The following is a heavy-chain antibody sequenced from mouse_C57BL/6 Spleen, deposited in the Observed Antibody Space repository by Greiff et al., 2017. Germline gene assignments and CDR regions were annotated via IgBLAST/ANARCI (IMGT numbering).Heavy chain of an antibody. CDR3: ARSPLYYGSSYWYFDV. D-gene: IGHD1-1*01. CDR2: IDPSDSYT. V-gene: IGHV1-50*01. J-gene: IGHJ1*03. CDR1: GYTFTSYW. Sequence: QVQLQQSGAELVKPGASVKLSCKASGYTFTSYWMQWVKQRPGQGLEWIGEIDPSDSYTNYNQKFKGKATLTVDTSSSTAYMQLSSLTSEDSAVYYCARSPLYYGSSYWYFDVWGTGTTVTVSS.